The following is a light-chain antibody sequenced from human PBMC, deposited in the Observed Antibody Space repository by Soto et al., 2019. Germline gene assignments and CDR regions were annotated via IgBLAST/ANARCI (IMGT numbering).Light chain of an antibody. CDR2: GAS. J-gene: IGKJ3*01. CDR1: QTISNY. V-gene: IGKV1-39*01. CDR3: QQSYTSPT. Sequence: DIPLTQSPSSLFASVGDRVTITCRASQTISNYLNWYQMKPGKAPKLLIYGASSLQNGVPPRFSGSGSGTDFALTIRNLEPEDFASYFCQQSYTSPTFGPGTKVDL.